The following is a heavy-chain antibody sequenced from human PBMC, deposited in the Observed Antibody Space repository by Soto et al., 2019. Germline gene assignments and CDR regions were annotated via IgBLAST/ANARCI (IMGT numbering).Heavy chain of an antibody. CDR2: ISWNSGSI. J-gene: IGHJ4*02. Sequence: EVQLVESGGGLVQPGRSLRLSCAASGFTFDDYAMHWVRQAPGKGLEWVSGISWNSGSIGYADSVKGRFTISRDNAKNSLYLQMNSLRAEDTALYYCAKATGSDYGDYSYYFDYWGQGTLVTVSS. D-gene: IGHD4-17*01. CDR1: GFTFDDYA. CDR3: AKATGSDYGDYSYYFDY. V-gene: IGHV3-9*01.